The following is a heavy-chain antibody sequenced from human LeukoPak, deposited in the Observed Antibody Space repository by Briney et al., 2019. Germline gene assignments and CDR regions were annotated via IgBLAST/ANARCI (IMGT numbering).Heavy chain of an antibody. CDR2: IYSGGST. V-gene: IGHV3-66*02. J-gene: IGHJ4*02. Sequence: GGSLRLSCAASGFTFSSYAMSRVRQAPGKGLEWVSVIYSGGSTYYADSVKGRFTISRDNSKNTLYLQMNSLRAEDTAVYYCARLAAAGTDYWGQGTLVTVSS. CDR1: GFTFSSYA. CDR3: ARLAAAGTDY. D-gene: IGHD6-13*01.